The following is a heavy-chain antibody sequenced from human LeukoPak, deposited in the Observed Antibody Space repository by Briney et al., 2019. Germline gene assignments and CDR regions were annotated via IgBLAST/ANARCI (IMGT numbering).Heavy chain of an antibody. CDR3: ARDRTGGYSYGYGWFDP. D-gene: IGHD5-18*01. V-gene: IGHV1-46*01. CDR2: INPSGGST. Sequence: GASVKVSCKASGYTLTSYYMHWVRQAPGQGLEWMGIINPSGGSTSYAQKFQGRVTMTRDTSTSTVYMELSSLRSEDTAVYYCARDRTGGYSYGYGWFDPWGQGTLVTVSS. CDR1: GYTLTSYY. J-gene: IGHJ5*02.